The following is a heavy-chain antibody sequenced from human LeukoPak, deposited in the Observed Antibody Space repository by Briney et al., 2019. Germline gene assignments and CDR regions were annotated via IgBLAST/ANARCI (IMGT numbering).Heavy chain of an antibody. Sequence: PGGSLRLSCAASGFTFRSYAMSWVRQAPGKGLEWVSYISTTSSTIYYTDSVKGRFTISRDNDKNSLYLQMNSLRAEDSAVYYCARLHAASFDYWGQGTLVTVSA. CDR1: GFTFRSYA. CDR2: ISTTSSTI. D-gene: IGHD2-15*01. CDR3: ARLHAASFDY. V-gene: IGHV3-48*01. J-gene: IGHJ4*02.